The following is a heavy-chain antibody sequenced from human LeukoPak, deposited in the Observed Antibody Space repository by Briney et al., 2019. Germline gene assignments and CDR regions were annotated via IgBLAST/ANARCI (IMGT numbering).Heavy chain of an antibody. Sequence: PSETLSLTCTVSGGSISRSSYYWGWIRQPPGKGLEWIGSISYSGSTYYNPSLKSRVTISVDTSKNQVSLRLSSVTAADSTVYYCARLYSSGWSGMDVWGQGTMVTVSS. CDR2: ISYSGST. D-gene: IGHD6-19*01. J-gene: IGHJ6*02. V-gene: IGHV4-39*01. CDR3: ARLYSSGWSGMDV. CDR1: GGSISRSSYY.